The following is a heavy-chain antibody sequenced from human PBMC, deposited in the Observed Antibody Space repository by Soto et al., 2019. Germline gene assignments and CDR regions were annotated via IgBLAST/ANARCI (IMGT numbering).Heavy chain of an antibody. J-gene: IGHJ6*04. CDR3: ARGVCGRSTSCPLYYYHYGMDV. Sequence: ASVKVSCKASGYTFTSYGISWVRQAPVQGLEWMGWISAYNGNTNYAQKLQGRVTMTTDTSTSTAYMELRSLRSDDTAVYYCARGVCGRSTSCPLYYYHYGMDVWGK. V-gene: IGHV1-18*04. CDR2: ISAYNGNT. D-gene: IGHD2-2*01. CDR1: GYTFTSYG.